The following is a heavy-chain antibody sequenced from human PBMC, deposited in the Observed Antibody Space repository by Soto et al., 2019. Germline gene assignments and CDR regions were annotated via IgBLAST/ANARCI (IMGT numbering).Heavy chain of an antibody. Sequence: SETLSLTCTVSGGSVSSGSYYWSWIRQPPGKGLEWIGYIYYSGSTNYNPSLKGRVTISVDTSKNQFSLKLSSVTAADTAVYYCARDVRYYYGSGSHNWFDPWGQGTLVTVSS. D-gene: IGHD3-10*01. CDR2: IYYSGST. J-gene: IGHJ5*02. CDR1: GGSVSSGSYY. CDR3: ARDVRYYYGSGSHNWFDP. V-gene: IGHV4-61*01.